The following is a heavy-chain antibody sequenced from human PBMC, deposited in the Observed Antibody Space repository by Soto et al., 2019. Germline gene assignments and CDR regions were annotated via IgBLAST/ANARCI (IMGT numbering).Heavy chain of an antibody. Sequence: QVQLQESGPGLVEPSGTLSLTCAVSGASISSSNWWSWVRQSPGKGLEWIGEIFHSGGTSYNPSLKSRVIISVRNQKNQFSLRLTSVTASDTAVYFCARHYLAVRPGNYYAMDVWGQGTTVIVSS. D-gene: IGHD6-6*01. V-gene: IGHV4-4*02. CDR1: GASISSSNW. CDR2: IFHSGGT. J-gene: IGHJ6*02. CDR3: ARHYLAVRPGNYYAMDV.